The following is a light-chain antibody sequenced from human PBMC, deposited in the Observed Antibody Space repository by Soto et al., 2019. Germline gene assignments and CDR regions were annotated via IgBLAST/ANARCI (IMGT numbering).Light chain of an antibody. Sequence: VVSKSAVAVSLSTWERAALSCVASQSVSSSYLAWYQQKPGQAPRLLIYGASSRATGIPDRFSGSGSGTDFTLTISRLETEDFAVYYCDQYDSSPPLFGQGP. CDR2: GAS. CDR1: QSVSSSY. CDR3: DQYDSSPPL. J-gene: IGKJ1*01. V-gene: IGKV3-20*01.